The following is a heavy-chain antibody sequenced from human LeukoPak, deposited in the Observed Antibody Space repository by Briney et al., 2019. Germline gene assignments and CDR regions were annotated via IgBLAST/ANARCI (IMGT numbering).Heavy chain of an antibody. CDR3: ARGSAYYYYYYMDV. D-gene: IGHD6-6*01. V-gene: IGHV3-74*01. CDR2: INSDGSST. Sequence: GGSLRLPCAASGFTFSSYWMHWVRQAPGKGLVWVSRINSDGSSTSYADSVKGRFTISRDNAKNTLYLQMNSLRAEDTAVYYCARGSAYYYYYYMDVWGKGTTVTVSS. J-gene: IGHJ6*03. CDR1: GFTFSSYW.